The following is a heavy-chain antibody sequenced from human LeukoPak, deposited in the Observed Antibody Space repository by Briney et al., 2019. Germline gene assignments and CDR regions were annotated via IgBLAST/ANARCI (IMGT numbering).Heavy chain of an antibody. CDR3: ARDVGTAYYYDSSGYLDY. J-gene: IGHJ4*02. CDR1: GYTFTSYG. V-gene: IGHV1-69*05. D-gene: IGHD3-22*01. CDR2: IIPIFGTA. Sequence: SVKVSCKASGYTFTSYGISWVRQAPGQGLEWMGRIIPIFGTANYAQKFQGRVTITTDESTSTAYMELSSLRSEDTAVYYCARDVGTAYYYDSSGYLDYWGQGTLVTVSS.